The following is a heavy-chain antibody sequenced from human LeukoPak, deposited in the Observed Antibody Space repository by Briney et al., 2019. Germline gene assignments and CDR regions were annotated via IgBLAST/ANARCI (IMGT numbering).Heavy chain of an antibody. Sequence: SETLSLTCAVYGGSFSGYYWSWIRQPPGKGLEWMGEINHSGSTNYNPSLKSRVTISVDTSKNQFSLKLSSVTAADTAVYYCARGRLRAAGTPGYFDYWGQGTLVTVSS. CDR3: ARGRLRAAGTPGYFDY. CDR1: GGSFSGYY. V-gene: IGHV4-34*01. J-gene: IGHJ4*02. CDR2: INHSGST. D-gene: IGHD6-13*01.